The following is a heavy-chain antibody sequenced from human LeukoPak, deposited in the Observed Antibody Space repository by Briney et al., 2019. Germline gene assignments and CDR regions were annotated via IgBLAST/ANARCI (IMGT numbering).Heavy chain of an antibody. Sequence: GASVKVSCKASGYTFTGYYMHWVRQAPGQGLEWMGRINPNSGGTNYAQKFQGRVTMTRDTSISTAYMELSRLRSDDTAVYYSARDCYYYDGGDAFDIWGQGTMVTVSS. CDR1: GYTFTGYY. D-gene: IGHD3-22*01. J-gene: IGHJ3*02. V-gene: IGHV1-2*06. CDR3: ARDCYYYDGGDAFDI. CDR2: INPNSGGT.